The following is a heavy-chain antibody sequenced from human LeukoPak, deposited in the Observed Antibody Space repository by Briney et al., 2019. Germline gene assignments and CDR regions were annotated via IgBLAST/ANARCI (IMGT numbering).Heavy chain of an antibody. CDR2: IRYDGRNK. V-gene: IGHV3-30*02. D-gene: IGHD3-16*01. CDR1: GFTFSNYG. J-gene: IGHJ4*02. CDR3: ARDQGGVGY. Sequence: PGGSLRLSCAASGFTFSNYGMHWVRQAPGKGLEWVGFIRYDGRNKYYADFVKGRFTISRDNSKNTLYLQMNSLRAEDTAVYYCARDQGGVGYWGQGTLVTVSS.